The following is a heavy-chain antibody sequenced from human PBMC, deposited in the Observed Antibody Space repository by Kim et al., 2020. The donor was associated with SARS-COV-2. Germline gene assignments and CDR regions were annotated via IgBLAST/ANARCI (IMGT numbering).Heavy chain of an antibody. V-gene: IGHV3-64D*09. CDR2: ISTNGGIT. Sequence: GGSLRLSCSASGFIFSSYAMHWVRQAPGKRLESVSAISTNGGITYYADSVKGRFTISRDNSRSTLYLQMSSLRTEDTAFYYCVIPITQTQQLGVDYWGQGALVTVSS. D-gene: IGHD6-13*01. J-gene: IGHJ4*02. CDR3: VIPITQTQQLGVDY. CDR1: GFIFSSYA.